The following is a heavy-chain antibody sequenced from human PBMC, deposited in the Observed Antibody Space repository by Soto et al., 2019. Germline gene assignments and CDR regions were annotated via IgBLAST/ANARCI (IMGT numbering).Heavy chain of an antibody. V-gene: IGHV4-39*01. CDR3: ARHNRIAVRPTAWFDP. J-gene: IGHJ5*02. D-gene: IGHD6-6*01. CDR1: GGSISSSSYY. CDR2: MYYGGST. Sequence: LSLTCSVSGGSISSSSYYWGWIRQPPGKGLEWIGSMYYGGSTYYNPSLKSRGNISVDTSKNQFSLKLSSVTAADTAVYYCARHNRIAVRPTAWFDPWGQGTLVTVSS.